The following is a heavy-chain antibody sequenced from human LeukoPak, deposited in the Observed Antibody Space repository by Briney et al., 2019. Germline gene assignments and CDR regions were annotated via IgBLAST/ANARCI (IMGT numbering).Heavy chain of an antibody. CDR3: ARAVTGTSGQYDY. CDR2: VFPGDSDA. Sequence: GESLKISCKGSGYSFTTYWIGWVRQMPGKGLERMGIVFPGDSDARYSPSFQGQVTISADKSISTAYLQWSSLKASDTGMYYCARAVTGTSGQYDYWGQGTLVTVSS. J-gene: IGHJ4*02. D-gene: IGHD6-19*01. V-gene: IGHV5-51*01. CDR1: GYSFTTYW.